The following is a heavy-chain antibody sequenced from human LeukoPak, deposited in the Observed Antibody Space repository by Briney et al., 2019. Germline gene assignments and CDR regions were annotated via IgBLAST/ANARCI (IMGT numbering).Heavy chain of an antibody. V-gene: IGHV3-7*01. D-gene: IGHD3-10*02. J-gene: IGHJ4*02. CDR2: IKQDGSEK. CDR1: GFSFSSYW. CDR3: ARIAYVSTWYIDY. Sequence: GGSLRLSCAASGFSFSSYWMTWVRQAPGKGLEWVANIKQDGSEKYSLDSVKGRFTISRDNAKNSLSLQMNSLRAEDTAVYYCARIAYVSTWYIDYWGQGNLVTVSS.